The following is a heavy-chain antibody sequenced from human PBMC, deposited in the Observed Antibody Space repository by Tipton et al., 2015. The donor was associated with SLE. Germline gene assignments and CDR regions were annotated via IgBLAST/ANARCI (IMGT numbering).Heavy chain of an antibody. Sequence: SLRLSCAASGFTFSSYAMHWVRQAPGKGLEWVAVISYDGSNKYYADSVKGRFTISRDNSKNTLYLQMNSLRAEDTAVYYSARSLRRLRFLEWLFFDYWGQGTLVTVSS. CDR2: ISYDGSNK. V-gene: IGHV3-30*04. D-gene: IGHD3-3*01. J-gene: IGHJ4*02. CDR3: ARSLRRLRFLEWLFFDY. CDR1: GFTFSSYA.